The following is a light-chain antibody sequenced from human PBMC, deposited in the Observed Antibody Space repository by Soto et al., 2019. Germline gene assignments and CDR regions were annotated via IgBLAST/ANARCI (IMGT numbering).Light chain of an antibody. Sequence: EIVVTQSPATLHVSPGERATLSCRASQRVSSNLAWYQQKPGRAPRLLIYAASTRATGVPARFSGSGSETAFTLTISILLSEDCAVYYCQQNDDWPPMYTVGQGTKVEIK. CDR2: AAS. V-gene: IGKV3-15*01. CDR1: QRVSSN. CDR3: QQNDDWPPMYT. J-gene: IGKJ2*01.